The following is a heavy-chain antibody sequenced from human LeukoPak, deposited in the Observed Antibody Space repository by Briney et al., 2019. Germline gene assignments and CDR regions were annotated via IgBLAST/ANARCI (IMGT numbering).Heavy chain of an antibody. CDR1: GYTFTIYG. V-gene: IGHV1-18*01. J-gene: IGHJ4*02. Sequence: ASVSVSSTASGYTFTIYGISWVRQAPGQGLEWMVWISAYNGNTNYAQKLQGRVTMTTDASTSTAYMELRSLRSDDTAVYYCARTSGIAVAGTYFDYWGQGTLVTVSS. CDR2: ISAYNGNT. CDR3: ARTSGIAVAGTYFDY. D-gene: IGHD6-19*01.